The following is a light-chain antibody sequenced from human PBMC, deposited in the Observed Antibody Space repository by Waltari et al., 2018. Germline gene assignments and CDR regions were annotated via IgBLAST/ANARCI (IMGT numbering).Light chain of an antibody. CDR3: QHYDTSAPLT. CDR1: QSVSRNY. Sequence: EIVLTQSPGTLSSSPGDRVTLSCRAGQSVSRNYLAWYQQTPGQAPRLLICGASRRATGIPDRFSGSGSGTDFTLTISRLELEDFGVYSCQHYDTSAPLTFGGGSKVEIK. J-gene: IGKJ4*01. V-gene: IGKV3-20*01. CDR2: GAS.